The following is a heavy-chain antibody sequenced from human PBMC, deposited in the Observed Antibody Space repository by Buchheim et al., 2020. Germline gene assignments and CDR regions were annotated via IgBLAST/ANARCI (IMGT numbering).Heavy chain of an antibody. CDR3: AKDRQTTVTTYVDYYYYYYGMDV. V-gene: IGHV3-23*01. Sequence: EVQLLESGGGLVQPGGSLRLSCAASGFTFSSYAMSWVRQAPGKGLEWVSAISGSGGSTYYADSVKGRFPISRANSKNTLYLQMNSLRAEDTAVYYCAKDRQTTVTTYVDYYYYYYGMDVWGQGTT. CDR1: GFTFSSYA. J-gene: IGHJ6*02. CDR2: ISGSGGST. D-gene: IGHD4-17*01.